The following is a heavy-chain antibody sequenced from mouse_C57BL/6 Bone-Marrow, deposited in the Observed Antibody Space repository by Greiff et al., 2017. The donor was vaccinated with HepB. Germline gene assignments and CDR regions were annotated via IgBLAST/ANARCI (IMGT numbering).Heavy chain of an antibody. CDR1: GYAFSSYW. Sequence: VKLMESGAELVKPGASVKISCKASGYAFSSYWMNWVKQRPGKGLEWIGQIYPGDGDTNYNGKFKGKATLTADKSSSTAYMQLSSLASEDSAVYFCAILYYFDYWGQGTTLTVSS. CDR3: AILYYFDY. V-gene: IGHV1-80*01. J-gene: IGHJ2*01. CDR2: IYPGDGDT.